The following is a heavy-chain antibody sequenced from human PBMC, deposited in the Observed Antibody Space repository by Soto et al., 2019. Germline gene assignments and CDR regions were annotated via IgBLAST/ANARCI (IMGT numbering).Heavy chain of an antibody. J-gene: IGHJ4*02. Sequence: GSGPTLVNPPQTLTLTCTFSGFSLSTTGMRVSWIRQPPGKALEWLARIDWDDDKFYTTSLKTRLTISKDTSKNQVVLTMTNMDPVDTGTYFCARIPCWFQGFDSWGQGTLVTVSS. CDR2: IDWDDDK. CDR3: ARIPCWFQGFDS. D-gene: IGHD3-10*01. CDR1: GFSLSTTGMR. V-gene: IGHV2-70*04.